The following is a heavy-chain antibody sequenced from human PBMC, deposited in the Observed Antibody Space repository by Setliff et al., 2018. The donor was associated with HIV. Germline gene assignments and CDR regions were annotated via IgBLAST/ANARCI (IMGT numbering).Heavy chain of an antibody. CDR1: GYTFTTYY. CDR2: IIPIFGTA. Sequence: GASVKVSCKASGYTFTTYYMHWVRQAPGQGLEWMGGIIPIFGTANYAQKFQGRVTITTDESTSTAYMELSSLRSEDTAVYYCARVRYCSGGSCYGGEYWFDPWGQGTLVTVSS. V-gene: IGHV1-69*05. CDR3: ARVRYCSGGSCYGGEYWFDP. D-gene: IGHD2-15*01. J-gene: IGHJ5*02.